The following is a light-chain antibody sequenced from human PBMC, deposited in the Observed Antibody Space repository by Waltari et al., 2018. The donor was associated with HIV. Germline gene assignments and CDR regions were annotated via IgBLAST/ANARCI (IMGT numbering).Light chain of an antibody. CDR1: INDIGGYNY. CDR3: SSYTASSTYV. V-gene: IGLV2-14*01. J-gene: IGLJ1*01. CDR2: EVT. Sequence: QSALNQPTSVSGSPGQSISISCTGTINDIGGYNYVAWYQHHPVKAPKRLIYEVTNRPTGISDRFSGSKSGNTASLTNSGLHAEDEAVYYCSSYTASSTYVFGPGTRVIV.